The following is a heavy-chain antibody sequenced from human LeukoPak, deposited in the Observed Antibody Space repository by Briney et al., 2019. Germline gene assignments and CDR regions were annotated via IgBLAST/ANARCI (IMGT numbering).Heavy chain of an antibody. D-gene: IGHD3-10*01. J-gene: IGHJ4*02. CDR2: IYYSGST. V-gene: IGHV4-39*01. CDR1: GGSISSSSYY. Sequence: SETLSLTCTVSGGSISSSSYYWGWIRQPPGKGLEWIGSIYYSGSTYYNPSLKSRATISVDTSKNQFSLKLSSVTAADTAVYYCARVSRGSGSKAYYFDYWGQGTLVTVSS. CDR3: ARVSRGSGSKAYYFDY.